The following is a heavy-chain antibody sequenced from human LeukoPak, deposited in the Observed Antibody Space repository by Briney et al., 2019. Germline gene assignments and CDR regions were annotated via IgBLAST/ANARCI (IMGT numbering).Heavy chain of an antibody. CDR1: GGSISRYC. V-gene: IGHV4-4*07. CDR2: IYTGGST. D-gene: IGHD3-3*01. J-gene: IGHJ6*02. CDR3: ARDRILRFLERKYGMDV. Sequence: SETLSLTCTVSGGSISRYCWSWIRQPPGKGLEWIGRIYTGGSTNYNPSLKSRVTMSVDTSKNQFSLKLSSVTAADTAVYYCARDRILRFLERKYGMDVWGQGTTVTVSS.